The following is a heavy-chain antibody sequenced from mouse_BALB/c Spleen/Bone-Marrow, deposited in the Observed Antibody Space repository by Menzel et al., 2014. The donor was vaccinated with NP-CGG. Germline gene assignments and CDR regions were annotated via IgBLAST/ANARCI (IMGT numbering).Heavy chain of an antibody. CDR2: ILPGSNST. CDR3: ARRRFRGCDY. CDR1: GYTFSSYW. J-gene: IGHJ2*01. Sequence: QVRLQQSRAELMKPGASVKISCKATGYTFSSYWIAWVKQRPGHGLEWIGEILPGSNSTNYNEKFKGKATFTANTSSNTAYMQLSSLTSEDSAVYYCARRRFRGCDYWGQGTTLTVSS. D-gene: IGHD3-3*01. V-gene: IGHV1-9*01.